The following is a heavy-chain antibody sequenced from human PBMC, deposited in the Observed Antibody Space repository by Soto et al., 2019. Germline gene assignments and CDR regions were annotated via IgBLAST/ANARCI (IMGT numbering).Heavy chain of an antibody. V-gene: IGHV3-21*01. CDR2: ITSGSSYI. CDR3: ARSSFDY. CDR1: GFTFSSYN. Sequence: GGSLRLSCAASGFTFSSYNMNWVRQAPGKGLEWVSSITSGSSYIYYADSVKGRFTISRDNAKNSLYLQINSLRAEDTAMYYCARSSFDYWGQGTLVTSPQ. J-gene: IGHJ4*02.